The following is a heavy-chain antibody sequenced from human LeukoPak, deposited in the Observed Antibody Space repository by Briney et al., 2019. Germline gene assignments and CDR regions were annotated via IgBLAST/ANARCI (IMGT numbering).Heavy chain of an antibody. D-gene: IGHD2-2*01. V-gene: IGHV3-23*01. Sequence: GGSLRLSCAASGVIISSYAMSWVRQAPGKGLEWVSAINGRGDNTYYADFVKGRFTISRDNSKSTVYLQMNSLRAEDTAVYYCAKAATSYFDYWGQGTLVTVSS. CDR1: GVIISSYA. CDR2: INGRGDNT. CDR3: AKAATSYFDY. J-gene: IGHJ4*02.